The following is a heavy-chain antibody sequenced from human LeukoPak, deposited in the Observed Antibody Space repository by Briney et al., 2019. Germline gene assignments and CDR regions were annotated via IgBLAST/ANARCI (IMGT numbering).Heavy chain of an antibody. J-gene: IGHJ4*02. D-gene: IGHD3-22*01. CDR2: IYTSGST. Sequence: PSETLSLTCTVSGGSISSYYWSLIRQPAGKGLEWIGRIYTSGSTNYNPSLKSRVTMSVDTSKNQFSLKLSSVTAADTAVYYCARDGYYYDSSGYPDYWGQGTLVTVSS. V-gene: IGHV4-4*07. CDR3: ARDGYYYDSSGYPDY. CDR1: GGSISSYY.